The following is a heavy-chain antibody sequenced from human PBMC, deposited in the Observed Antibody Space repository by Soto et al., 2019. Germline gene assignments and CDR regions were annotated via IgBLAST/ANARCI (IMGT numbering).Heavy chain of an antibody. J-gene: IGHJ4*02. Sequence: QVQLQESGPGLVKPSQTLSLTCTVSGVSISSGAYYWSWIRQHPGKGLEWIGYIYYSGSTYYNPSLTSRVAISADTSKNQFSLKLSSVTAADTAVYYCARGTLLWFEYWGQGTLVTVSS. V-gene: IGHV4-31*03. CDR1: GVSISSGAYY. CDR2: IYYSGST. D-gene: IGHD3-10*01. CDR3: ARGTLLWFEY.